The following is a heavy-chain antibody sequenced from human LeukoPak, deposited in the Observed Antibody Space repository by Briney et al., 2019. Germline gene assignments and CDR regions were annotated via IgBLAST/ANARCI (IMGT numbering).Heavy chain of an antibody. D-gene: IGHD1-7*01. CDR1: GFTLSSFA. CDR3: VKRTVNYPFDF. V-gene: IGHV3-23*01. J-gene: IGHJ4*02. CDR2: ISGSGGST. Sequence: GGSLRLSCAASGFTLSSFAMNWVRQAPGKGLEWVSAISGSGGSTFYADSVKGRFSISRDNSENTLYLQMNSLRAEDTAVYYCVKRTVNYPFDFWGQGTLLTVSS.